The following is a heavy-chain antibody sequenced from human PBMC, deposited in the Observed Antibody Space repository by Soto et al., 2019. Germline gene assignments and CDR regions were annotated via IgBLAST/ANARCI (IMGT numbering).Heavy chain of an antibody. V-gene: IGHV1-18*01. J-gene: IGHJ6*02. CDR2: ISAYNGNT. Sequence: ASVKVSCKASGYTFTSYGISWVRQAPGQGLEWMGWISAYNGNTNYAQKLQGRVTMTTDTSTSTAYMELRSLRSDDTAVYYCARDEKMASFTGFWYYYYGMDVWGQGTTVTVSS. CDR1: GYTFTSYG. CDR3: ARDEKMASFTGFWYYYYGMDV. D-gene: IGHD3-3*01.